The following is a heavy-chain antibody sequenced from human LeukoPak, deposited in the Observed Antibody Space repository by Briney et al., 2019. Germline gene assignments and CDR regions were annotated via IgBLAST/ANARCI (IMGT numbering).Heavy chain of an antibody. CDR2: IHYSGST. V-gene: IGHV4-30-4*01. D-gene: IGHD3-9*01. CDR3: ARVSTYDTSSRHFEWFIGWFDP. Sequence: SETLSLTCTVSGGSIVSDDYYWSWIRQPPGKGLEWIGYIHYSGSTYYNPSLKSRVTISVDTSKNQFSLQLNSVTPEDTAVYYCARVSTYDTSSRHFEWFIGWFDPWGQGTLVTVSS. J-gene: IGHJ5*02. CDR1: GGSIVSDDYY.